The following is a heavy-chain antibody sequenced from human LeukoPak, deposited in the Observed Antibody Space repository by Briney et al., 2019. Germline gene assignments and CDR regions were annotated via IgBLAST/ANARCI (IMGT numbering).Heavy chain of an antibody. D-gene: IGHD1-26*01. V-gene: IGHV3-21*06. CDR3: ARGVGATHFDC. Sequence: GGSLRLSCAASGFAFSGYSMNWVRQAPGRGPEWVSLISTTSTSIYYADSVRGRFTISRDNAKNSLYLQMNSLRAEDTVVYYCARGVGATHFDCWGQGTLVTVST. CDR1: GFAFSGYS. CDR2: ISTTSTSI. J-gene: IGHJ4*02.